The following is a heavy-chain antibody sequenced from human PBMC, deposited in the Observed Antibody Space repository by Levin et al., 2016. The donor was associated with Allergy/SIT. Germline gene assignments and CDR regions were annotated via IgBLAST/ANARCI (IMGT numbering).Heavy chain of an antibody. J-gene: IGHJ3*02. CDR3: ARHVAIEAALDAFDI. D-gene: IGHD6-6*01. CDR2: IYPGDSDT. V-gene: IGHV5-51*01. CDR1: GYSFTSYW. Sequence: KVSCKGSGYSFTSYWIGWVRQMPGKGLEWMGIIYPGDSDTRYSPSFQGQVTISADKSISTAYLQWSSLKASDTAMYYCARHVAIEAALDAFDIWGQGTMVTVSS.